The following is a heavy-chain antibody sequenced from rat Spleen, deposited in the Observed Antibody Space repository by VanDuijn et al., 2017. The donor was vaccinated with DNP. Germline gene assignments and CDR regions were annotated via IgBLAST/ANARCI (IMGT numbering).Heavy chain of an antibody. CDR1: GFTFNNYW. Sequence: EVQLVESGGDLVQPGRSLKLSCVASGFTFNNYWMTWIRQVPGKGLEWVASITSSGGSTYYPDSVKGRFTISRDNAKNTLYLHMNSLRSEDTATYYCAREGIGTTWFAYWGQGTLVTVSS. CDR2: ITSSGGST. D-gene: IGHD1-5*01. CDR3: AREGIGTTWFAY. V-gene: IGHV5-31*01. J-gene: IGHJ3*01.